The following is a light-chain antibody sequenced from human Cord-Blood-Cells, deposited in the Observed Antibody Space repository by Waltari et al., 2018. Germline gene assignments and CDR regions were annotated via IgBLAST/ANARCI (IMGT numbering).Light chain of an antibody. CDR2: EVS. CDR3: SSYAGSNKNV. Sequence: QPALTQPPSASGSPGQPVTISCTGTSSDVGGYNYVSWYQQHPGKAPKLMIYEVSKRPSGVPDRFSGSKSGNTASLTVSGLQAEDEADYYCSSYAGSNKNVFGTGTKVTVL. V-gene: IGLV2-8*01. CDR1: SSDVGGYNY. J-gene: IGLJ1*01.